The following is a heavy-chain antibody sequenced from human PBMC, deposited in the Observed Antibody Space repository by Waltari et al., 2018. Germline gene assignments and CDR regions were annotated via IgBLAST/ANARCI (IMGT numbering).Heavy chain of an antibody. V-gene: IGHV3-74*03. CDR1: GFILSRHW. D-gene: IGHD3-22*01. Sequence: EAELAESGGGVVQPGESLRLSCAASGFILSRHWMHWVRQTPGKGLVWVARVSVTGRRTTYADSVKGRFTISRDNANNIVFLQMNNLTAEDTAVYYCARDRVYDSSGSSYVDFFDLWGHGTLVTVSS. J-gene: IGHJ4*01. CDR3: ARDRVYDSSGSSYVDFFDL. CDR2: VSVTGRRT.